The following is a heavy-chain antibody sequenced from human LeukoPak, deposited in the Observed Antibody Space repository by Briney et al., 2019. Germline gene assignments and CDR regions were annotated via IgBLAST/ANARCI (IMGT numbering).Heavy chain of an antibody. CDR1: GGSISSGSYY. CDR2: IYSTGST. D-gene: IGHD3-9*01. J-gene: IGHJ4*02. V-gene: IGHV4-61*02. Sequence: SETLSLTCTVSGGSISSGSYYWSWIRQPAGKGLEWIGRIYSTGSTNYNPSLKSRVTISVDTSKNQFSLKLSSVTAADTAVYYCASQYYDILTGYYTARWGQGTLVTVSS. CDR3: ASQYYDILTGYYTAR.